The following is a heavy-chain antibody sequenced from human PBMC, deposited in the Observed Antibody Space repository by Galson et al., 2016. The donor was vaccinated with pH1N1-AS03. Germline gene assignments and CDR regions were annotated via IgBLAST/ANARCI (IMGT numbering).Heavy chain of an antibody. CDR1: GASVISGSYY. J-gene: IGHJ4*02. V-gene: IGHV4-61*01. D-gene: IGHD3-3*02. CDR3: SGTPYYPFWSGYTPLDF. Sequence: ETLSLTCTVSGASVISGSYYWSWIRQPPGERLEWIGYISYSGSTNYNPSLKSRVTISVDTSNNQFSLRLSSVTAADTAVYFCSGTPYYPFWSGYTPLDFWGQGTLVTVSS. CDR2: ISYSGST.